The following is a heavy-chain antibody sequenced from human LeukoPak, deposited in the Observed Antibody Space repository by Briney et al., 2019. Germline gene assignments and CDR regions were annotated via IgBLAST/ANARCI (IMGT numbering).Heavy chain of an antibody. D-gene: IGHD3-10*01. CDR2: IYYSGST. V-gene: IGHV4-59*01. CDR1: GGSFSGYY. Sequence: SETLSLTCAVYGGSFSGYYWSWIRQPPGKGLEWIGYIYYSGSTNYNPSLKSRVTISVDTSKNQFSLKLSSVTAADTAVYYCARGDGSGIPFDYWGQGTLVTVSS. J-gene: IGHJ4*02. CDR3: ARGDGSGIPFDY.